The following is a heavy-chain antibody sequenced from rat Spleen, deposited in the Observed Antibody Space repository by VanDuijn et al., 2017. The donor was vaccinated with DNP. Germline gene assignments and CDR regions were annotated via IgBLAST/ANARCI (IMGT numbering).Heavy chain of an antibody. J-gene: IGHJ2*01. CDR1: GYSITSNYK. CDR2: INNAGNT. V-gene: IGHV3-3*01. CDR3: AIQLGVFDY. D-gene: IGHD5-1*01. Sequence: EVQLQESGPGLVKPSQSLSLTCSVTGYSITSNYKWSWIRKFPGNKLEWMGYINNAGNTNYNPSLKSRFSITRDTSKNQFFLQVNSVGTEDTATYYCAIQLGVFDYWDQGVMVTVSS.